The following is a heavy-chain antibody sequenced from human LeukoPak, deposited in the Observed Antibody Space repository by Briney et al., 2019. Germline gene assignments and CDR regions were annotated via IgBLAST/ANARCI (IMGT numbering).Heavy chain of an antibody. V-gene: IGHV3-33*01. Sequence: GRSLRLSCAASGFIFSNDAMHWVRQAPGKGLERVAFIWFDGSNKHYADSVKGRFTISRDNSEDTLYLQMNSLRAEDTAVYYCVRDPSGSGFAFDSWGQGALVTVSS. J-gene: IGHJ4*02. CDR3: VRDPSGSGFAFDS. CDR2: IWFDGSNK. D-gene: IGHD1-1*01. CDR1: GFIFSNDA.